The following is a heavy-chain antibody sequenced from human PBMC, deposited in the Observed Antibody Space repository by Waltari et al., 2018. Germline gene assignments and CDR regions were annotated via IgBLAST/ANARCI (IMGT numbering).Heavy chain of an antibody. CDR1: GYTLTELS. CDR2: FDPEDGGT. D-gene: IGHD6-19*01. V-gene: IGHV1-24*01. J-gene: IGHJ4*02. CDR3: AREGTSSGWYSVDY. Sequence: QVQLVQSGAEVKKPGASVKVSCKVSGYTLTELSMHWVRQAPGKGLEWMGGFDPEDGGTNYAQKFQGRVTMTRDTSISTAYMELSRLRSDDTAVYYCAREGTSSGWYSVDYWGQGTLVTVSS.